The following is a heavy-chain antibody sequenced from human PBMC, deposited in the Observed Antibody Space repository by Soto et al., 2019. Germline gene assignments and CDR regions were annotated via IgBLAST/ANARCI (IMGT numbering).Heavy chain of an antibody. Sequence: PGGSLRLSCAVSGFTVSSYGMHWVRQAPGKGLEWVAVISYDGSNKYYADSVKGRFTISRDNSKNTLYLQMNSLRAEDTAVYYCARLPWADCGGIFDPWGQGTLVTVSS. V-gene: IGHV3-30*03. CDR1: GFTVSSYG. J-gene: IGHJ5*02. CDR3: ARLPWADCGGIFDP. D-gene: IGHD4-17*01. CDR2: ISYDGSNK.